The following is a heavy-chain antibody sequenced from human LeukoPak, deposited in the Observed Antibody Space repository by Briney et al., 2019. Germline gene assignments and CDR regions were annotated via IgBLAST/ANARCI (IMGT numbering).Heavy chain of an antibody. Sequence: GGSLRLSCAASGFTVSSNYMSWVRQAPGKGLEWVSVIYSGGSTYYADSVKGRFTISRDNSKNTLYLQMNSLRAEDTAVYYCAKEASGWYLYEDYWGQGTLVTVSS. J-gene: IGHJ4*02. CDR3: AKEASGWYLYEDY. CDR1: GFTVSSNY. D-gene: IGHD6-19*01. CDR2: IYSGGST. V-gene: IGHV3-53*01.